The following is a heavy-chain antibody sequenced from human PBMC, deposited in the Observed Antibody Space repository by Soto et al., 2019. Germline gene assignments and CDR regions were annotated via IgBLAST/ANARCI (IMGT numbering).Heavy chain of an antibody. Sequence: QVQLVQSGAEVKKPGSSVKVSCKASGGTFSSYAISWVRQAPGQGLEWMGGIIPIFGTANYAQMFQGRVTITADESTSTAYMELSSLRSEDTAVYYCARGPHHETAAASVEYFQHWGQGTMVTVSS. V-gene: IGHV1-69*01. J-gene: IGHJ1*01. D-gene: IGHD6-13*01. CDR3: ARGPHHETAAASVEYFQH. CDR2: IIPIFGTA. CDR1: GGTFSSYA.